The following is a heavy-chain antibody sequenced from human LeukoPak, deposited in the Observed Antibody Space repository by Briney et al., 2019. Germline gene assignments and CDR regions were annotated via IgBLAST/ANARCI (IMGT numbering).Heavy chain of an antibody. D-gene: IGHD5-24*01. CDR3: AGASGAVEMATISAYYYYCMDV. V-gene: IGHV4-38-2*01. CDR1: GYSISSGYY. J-gene: IGHJ6*03. CDR2: IHHSGST. Sequence: SDTLSLTCAVSGYSISSGYYWGWLRPPPGKGLELIGIIHHSGSTYYNPYLKSRVTISVETSKNQSSLKLSSMTAANTAVYYCAGASGAVEMATISAYYYYCMDVWGKGTTVTVSS.